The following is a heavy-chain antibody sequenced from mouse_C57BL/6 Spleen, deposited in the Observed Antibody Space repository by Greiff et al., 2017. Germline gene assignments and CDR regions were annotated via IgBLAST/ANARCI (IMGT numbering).Heavy chain of an antibody. Sequence: VQLQESGAELARPGASVKLSCKASGYTFTSYGISWVKQRTGQGLEWIGEIYPRSGNTYYNEKFKGKATLTADKSSSTAYMELRSLTSEDSAVFVCARDGGYDGGAYWYFDVWGTGTTVTVSS. V-gene: IGHV1-81*01. CDR2: IYPRSGNT. D-gene: IGHD2-2*01. CDR3: ARDGGYDGGAYWYFDV. J-gene: IGHJ1*03. CDR1: GYTFTSYG.